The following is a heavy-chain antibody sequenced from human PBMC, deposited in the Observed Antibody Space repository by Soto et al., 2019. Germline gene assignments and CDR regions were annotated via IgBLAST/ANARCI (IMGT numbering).Heavy chain of an antibody. CDR1: GFTFSDYY. D-gene: IGHD5-12*01. Sequence: QVQLVESGGGLVKPGGSLRLSCEASGFTFSDYYMSWIRQAPGKGLEWVSYITNSGSYTNFADSVKGRFTRSRDNAKNSLYLQMNSLRVEDTAVYYCATNVGYSGFEGPDYWGQGTLVTVSS. V-gene: IGHV3-11*05. CDR3: ATNVGYSGFEGPDY. CDR2: ITNSGSYT. J-gene: IGHJ4*02.